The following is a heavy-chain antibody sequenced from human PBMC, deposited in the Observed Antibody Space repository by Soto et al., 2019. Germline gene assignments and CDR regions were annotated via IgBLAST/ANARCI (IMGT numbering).Heavy chain of an antibody. V-gene: IGHV3-23*01. D-gene: IGHD3-22*01. J-gene: IGHJ4*02. CDR1: GFTFSSYA. Sequence: GGSLRLSCAASGFTFSSYAMRWVRQAPGKGLEWVSAISGSGGSTYYADSVKGRFTISRDNSKNTLYLQMNSLRAEDTAVYYVAKGVGSGDYYYDSRVVDYWGQGTLVTVSS. CDR3: AKGVGSGDYYYDSRVVDY. CDR2: ISGSGGST.